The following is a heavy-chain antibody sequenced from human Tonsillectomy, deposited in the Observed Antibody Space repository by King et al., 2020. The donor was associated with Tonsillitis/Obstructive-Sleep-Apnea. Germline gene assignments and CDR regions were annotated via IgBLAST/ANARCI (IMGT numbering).Heavy chain of an antibody. CDR3: ARDKLITMVQGDAFEI. CDR2: INHSGST. V-gene: IGHV4-34*01. J-gene: IGHJ3*02. D-gene: IGHD3-10*01. Sequence: VQLQQWGAGLLKPSETLSLTCAVYGGSFSGYYWNWIRQPPGKGLEWIGEINHSGSTNYNPSLKSRVTISLDTSKNQFSLKLSSMTAADTAVYYCARDKLITMVQGDAFEIWGQGTMVTVSS. CDR1: GGSFSGYY.